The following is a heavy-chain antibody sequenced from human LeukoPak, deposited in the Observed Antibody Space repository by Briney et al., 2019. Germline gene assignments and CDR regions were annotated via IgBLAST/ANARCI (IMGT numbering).Heavy chain of an antibody. V-gene: IGHV3-48*04. D-gene: IGHD6-19*01. Sequence: GGSLRLSCAASGFTFSSYSMNWVRQAPGKGLEWVSYISSGSSTIYYADSVKGRFTISRDNAKNSLYLQMNSLRAEDTAVYYCARDLRIIAVAGTRDDYWGQGTLVTVSS. CDR1: GFTFSSYS. J-gene: IGHJ4*02. CDR2: ISSGSSTI. CDR3: ARDLRIIAVAGTRDDY.